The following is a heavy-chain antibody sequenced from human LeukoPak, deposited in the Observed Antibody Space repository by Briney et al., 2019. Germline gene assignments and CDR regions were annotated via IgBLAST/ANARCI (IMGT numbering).Heavy chain of an antibody. CDR1: GFTFSSYS. J-gene: IGHJ3*02. CDR2: ISSSISVI. CDR3: ARDQYSGHWYYALDI. Sequence: GGSLRLSCAASGFTFSSYSMNWIRQAPGKGLEWVSYISSSISVIYYADSVKGRFTISRDNAKNSLYLQMNSLRDEDTAVYYCARDQYSGHWYYALDIWGQGTMVTVSS. D-gene: IGHD6-19*01. V-gene: IGHV3-48*02.